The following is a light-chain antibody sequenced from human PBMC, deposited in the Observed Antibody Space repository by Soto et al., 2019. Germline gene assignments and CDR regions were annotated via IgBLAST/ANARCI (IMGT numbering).Light chain of an antibody. J-gene: IGKJ5*01. CDR1: QSVSSSY. Sequence: EIVLTQSPGTLSLSPGKRATLSCRASQSVSSSYLAWYQQKPGQAPRLLIYGTSGRATGIPDWFSGSGSGTDFALTISRLEPEDFAVYYCQQYGSSRPVTFGQGTRLEIK. CDR2: GTS. CDR3: QQYGSSRPVT. V-gene: IGKV3-20*01.